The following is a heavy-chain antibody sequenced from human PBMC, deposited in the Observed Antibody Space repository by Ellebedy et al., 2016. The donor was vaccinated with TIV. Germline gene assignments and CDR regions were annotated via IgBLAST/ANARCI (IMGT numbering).Heavy chain of an antibody. J-gene: IGHJ4*02. Sequence: PGGSLRLSCAASGFTFSNYSMNWVRQAPGKGLEWVSSITGSSSYMFYADSVKGRFTISRDNAKNSLYLQPNSLRAEDTAVYYCSRGIAAVMYWGQGTLVTVSS. CDR2: ITGSSSYM. D-gene: IGHD6-13*01. CDR3: SRGIAAVMY. V-gene: IGHV3-21*01. CDR1: GFTFSNYS.